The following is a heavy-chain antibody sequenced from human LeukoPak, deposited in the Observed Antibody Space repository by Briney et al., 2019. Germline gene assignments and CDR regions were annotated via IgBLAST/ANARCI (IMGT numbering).Heavy chain of an antibody. D-gene: IGHD3/OR15-3a*01. V-gene: IGHV4-34*03. J-gene: IGHJ4*02. Sequence: PSETLSLTCAVYGGSFSGYYWSWIRQPLGKGLEWIGEINHSGSTNYNPSLKSRVTISVDTSKNQFSLKLSSVTAADTAVYYCWTSSNFSYYFDYWGQGTLVTVSS. CDR3: WTSSNFSYYFDY. CDR2: INHSGST. CDR1: GGSFSGYY.